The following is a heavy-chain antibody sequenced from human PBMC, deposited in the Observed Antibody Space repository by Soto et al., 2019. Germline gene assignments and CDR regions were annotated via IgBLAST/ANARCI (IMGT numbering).Heavy chain of an antibody. CDR3: ARHRPYYDILTGYAPYYYYYGMDV. CDR2: IYYTGST. CDR1: GGTVSGGSYY. D-gene: IGHD3-9*01. Sequence: SETLSLTCTVSGGTVSGGSYYWTWIRQPPGKGLEWIGHIYYTGSTNYNPSLKSRVTISVDTSKNQFSLKLSSVTAADTAVYYCARHRPYYDILTGYAPYYYYYGMDVWGQGTTVTVSS. V-gene: IGHV4-61*01. J-gene: IGHJ6*02.